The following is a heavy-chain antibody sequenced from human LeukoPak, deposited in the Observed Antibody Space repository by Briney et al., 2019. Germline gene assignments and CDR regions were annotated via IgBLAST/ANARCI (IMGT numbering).Heavy chain of an antibody. CDR3: AKEGPEGYSNYFLPWFDP. J-gene: IGHJ5*02. CDR1: GFTFSSYG. CDR2: ISYDGSNK. D-gene: IGHD4-4*01. Sequence: GGSLRLSCAASGFTFSSYGMHWVRQAPCKGLEWVAVISYDGSNKYYADSVKGRFTISRDNSKNTLYLQMNSLRAEDTAVYYCAKEGPEGYSNYFLPWFDPWGQGTLVTVSS. V-gene: IGHV3-30*18.